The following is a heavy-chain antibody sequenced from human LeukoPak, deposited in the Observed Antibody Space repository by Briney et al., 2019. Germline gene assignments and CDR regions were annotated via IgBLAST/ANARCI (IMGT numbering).Heavy chain of an antibody. V-gene: IGHV1-2*02. J-gene: IGHJ4*02. CDR1: GYTFTGYY. CDR2: INPNSGGT. Sequence: ASVKVSCKASGYTFTGYYMHWVRQAPGQGLEWMGWINPNSGGTNYAQKFQGRVTMIRDTSISTAYMELSRLRSDDTAVYYCAREHRLVGGGLDYWGQGTLVTVSS. CDR3: AREHRLVGGGLDY. D-gene: IGHD1-26*01.